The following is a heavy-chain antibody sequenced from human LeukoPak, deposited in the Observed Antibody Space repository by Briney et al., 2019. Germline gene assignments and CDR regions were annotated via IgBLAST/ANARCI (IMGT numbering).Heavy chain of an antibody. J-gene: IGHJ6*02. Sequence: SETLSLTCTVSGGSISSYYWSWLRQPPGKGLEWIGYIYYSGSTNYNPSLKSRVTISVDTSKNQFSLKLNSVTAADTAVYYCARDLDSSYYYGMDVWGQGTTVTVSS. V-gene: IGHV4-59*01. CDR2: IYYSGST. D-gene: IGHD6-19*01. CDR1: GGSISSYY. CDR3: ARDLDSSYYYGMDV.